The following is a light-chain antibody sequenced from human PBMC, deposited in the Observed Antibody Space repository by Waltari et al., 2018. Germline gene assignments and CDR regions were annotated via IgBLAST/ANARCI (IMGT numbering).Light chain of an antibody. J-gene: IGKJ1*01. CDR2: DAS. V-gene: IGKV3-11*01. CDR1: QRIGSS. Sequence: ETVLTQSPGTLASAPGERATLAWWASQRIGSSLAWYQHIPGQAPRPLFYDASTGATGIPARFSGSGSGTDVTRTISSLEPEDFAVYYCQQRINWPRTFGQGTKVEIK. CDR3: QQRINWPRT.